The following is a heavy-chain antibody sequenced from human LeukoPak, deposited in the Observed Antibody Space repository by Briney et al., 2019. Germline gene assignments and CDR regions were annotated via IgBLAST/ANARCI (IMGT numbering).Heavy chain of an antibody. Sequence: GGSLRLSCAASGFTVSSNEMSWVRQAPGKGLEWVSSISGGSTYYADSRKGRFTISRDNSKNTLYLQMNSLKAEDTAVYYCARDASPRRQQLVLFAFDIWGQGTMVTVSS. V-gene: IGHV3-38-3*01. D-gene: IGHD6-13*01. CDR3: ARDASPRRQQLVLFAFDI. CDR1: GFTVSSNE. J-gene: IGHJ3*02. CDR2: ISGGST.